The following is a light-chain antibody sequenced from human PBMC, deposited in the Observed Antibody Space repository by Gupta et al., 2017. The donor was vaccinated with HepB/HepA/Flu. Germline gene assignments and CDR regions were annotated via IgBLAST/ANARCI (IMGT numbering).Light chain of an antibody. CDR1: QGISNY. Sequence: DIQMTQSPSSLSASVGDRVTITCRASQGISNYLAWYQQKPGKVPKLLIYAASTLQSGVPSRFIGSGSGTDLTLTISSMQQEDGATYYCQKYNSAPRKTFGQGTKVEIK. V-gene: IGKV1-27*01. CDR3: QKYNSAPRKT. CDR2: AAS. J-gene: IGKJ1*01.